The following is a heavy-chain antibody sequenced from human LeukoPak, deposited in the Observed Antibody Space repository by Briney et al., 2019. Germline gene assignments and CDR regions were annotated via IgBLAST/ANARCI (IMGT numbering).Heavy chain of an antibody. Sequence: GGSLRLSCAASGFTFSSYGMHWVRQAPGKGLEWVAVISYDGSNKYYADSVKGRFTISRDNSKNTLYLQMNSLRAEDTAVYYCARLGKAAMRRYFDYWGQGTLVTVSS. CDR1: GFTFSSYG. V-gene: IGHV3-30*03. J-gene: IGHJ4*02. CDR3: ARLGKAAMRRYFDY. D-gene: IGHD2-2*01. CDR2: ISYDGSNK.